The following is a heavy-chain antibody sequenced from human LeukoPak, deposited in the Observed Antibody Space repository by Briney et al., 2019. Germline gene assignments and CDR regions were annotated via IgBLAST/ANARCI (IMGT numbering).Heavy chain of an antibody. V-gene: IGHV4-4*02. CDR2: IYHSGST. D-gene: IGHD1-26*01. CDR3: AREKRSGSYVDY. J-gene: IGHJ4*02. CDR1: GGSISSSNW. Sequence: ASETLSLTCAVSGGSISSSNWWSWVRQPPGKGLEWIGEIYHSGSTNYNPSLKSRGTISVDTSKNQFSLKLSSVTAADTAVYYCAREKRSGSYVDYWGQGTLVTVSS.